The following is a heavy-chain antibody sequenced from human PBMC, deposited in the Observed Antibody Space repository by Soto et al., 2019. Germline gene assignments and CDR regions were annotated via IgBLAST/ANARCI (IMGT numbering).Heavy chain of an antibody. D-gene: IGHD2-2*01. CDR3: ARRGACISTSCSLDY. J-gene: IGHJ4*02. Sequence: QVQLVQSGAEVKKPGASVKVSCKASGYTFTSYYIHWVRQAPGQGLEWMGIINPSGGSTTYAQKFQGRAPMTRDTSTGTVYMERSSLRSEDTAVYYCARRGACISTSCSLDYWGQGTLVTVSS. CDR2: INPSGGST. V-gene: IGHV1-46*01. CDR1: GYTFTSYY.